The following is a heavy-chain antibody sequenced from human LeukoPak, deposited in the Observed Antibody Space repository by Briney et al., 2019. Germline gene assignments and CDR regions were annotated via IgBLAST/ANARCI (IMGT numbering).Heavy chain of an antibody. V-gene: IGHV3-23*01. D-gene: IGHD3-10*01. CDR1: GFTFSSYG. CDR3: AKDDGWLYYND. J-gene: IGHJ4*02. Sequence: GGSLRLSCAASGFTFSSYGMSWVRQAPGKGLEWVSAITATSSSTHDADSVQGRFTISRDNSKDTVSLQMHSLRAEDTATYYCAKDDGWLYYNDWGQGTLVTVSS. CDR2: ITATSSST.